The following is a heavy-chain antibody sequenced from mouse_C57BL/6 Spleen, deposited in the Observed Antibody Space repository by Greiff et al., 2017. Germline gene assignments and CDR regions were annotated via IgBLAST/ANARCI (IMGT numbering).Heavy chain of an antibody. J-gene: IGHJ2*01. CDR1: GYAFSSYW. CDR2: IYPGDGDT. V-gene: IGHV1-80*01. Sequence: QVQLKESGAELVKPGASVKISCKASGYAFSSYWMNWVQQRPGTGLEWIGQIYPGDGDTNYNGKFKGKATLTADKSSSTAYMQLSSLTSEDSAVYFCARDGYGSRGYWGQGTTLTVSS. CDR3: ARDGYGSRGY. D-gene: IGHD1-1*01.